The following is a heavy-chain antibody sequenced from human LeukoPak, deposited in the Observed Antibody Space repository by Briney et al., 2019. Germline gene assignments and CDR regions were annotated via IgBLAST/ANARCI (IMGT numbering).Heavy chain of an antibody. CDR3: ARQTGSGLFILP. CDR1: GFTFSRNSMN. V-gene: IGHV4-39*01. Sequence: PGGSLRLSCAASGFTFSRNSMNWVRQPPGKGLEWIGSIYYSGNTYYDASLKSQVSISIDTSKNQFSLRLTSVTAADTAVYYCARQTGSGLFILPGGQGTLVTVSS. J-gene: IGHJ4*02. CDR2: IYYSGNT. D-gene: IGHD3/OR15-3a*01.